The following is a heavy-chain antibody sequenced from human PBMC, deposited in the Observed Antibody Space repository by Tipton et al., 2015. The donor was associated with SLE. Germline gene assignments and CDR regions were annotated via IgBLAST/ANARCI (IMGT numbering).Heavy chain of an antibody. CDR3: ARDNLNWFDP. CDR1: GFSFSSYE. Sequence: SLRLSCAASGFSFSSYEMNWVRQAPGKGLEWVSYISASGSTIYYADSVKGRFTISRDNAKNSVYLQMNSLRAEDTAVYYCARDNLNWFDPWGQGTLVTVSS. J-gene: IGHJ5*02. CDR2: ISASGSTI. V-gene: IGHV3-48*03. D-gene: IGHD1-14*01.